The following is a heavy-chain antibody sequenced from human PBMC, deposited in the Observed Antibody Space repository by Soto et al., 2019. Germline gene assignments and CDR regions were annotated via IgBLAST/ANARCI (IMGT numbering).Heavy chain of an antibody. CDR3: ATGRRYGSGVFDS. D-gene: IGHD6-19*01. J-gene: IGHJ4*02. CDR1: GDSISSGDFY. CDR2: IVDNGNT. Sequence: SETLSLTCTVSGDSISSGDFYWTWIRQHPGKGLEWIGYIVDNGNTYYNPSLPSRVTMSVDTSKNHFSLNLTSVTAADTAVYFCATGRRYGSGVFDSWGQGTLVTVSS. V-gene: IGHV4-31*03.